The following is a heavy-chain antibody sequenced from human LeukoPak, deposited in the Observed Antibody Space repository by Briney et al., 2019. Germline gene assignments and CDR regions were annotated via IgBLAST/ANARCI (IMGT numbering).Heavy chain of an antibody. V-gene: IGHV4-39*01. J-gene: IGHJ6*03. D-gene: IGHD3-22*01. Sequence: PSETLSLTCTVSGGSISSSSYYWGWIRQPPGKGLEWIGSIYYSGSTYYNPSLKSRVTLSVDTSKNQFSLKLSSVTAADTAVYYCARHRYYYDSSGYSLYYYYMDVWGKGTTVTVSS. CDR2: IYYSGST. CDR3: ARHRYYYDSSGYSLYYYYMDV. CDR1: GGSISSSSYY.